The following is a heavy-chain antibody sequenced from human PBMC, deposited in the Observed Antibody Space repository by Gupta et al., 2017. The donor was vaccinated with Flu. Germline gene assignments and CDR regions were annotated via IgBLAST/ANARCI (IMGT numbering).Heavy chain of an antibody. CDR1: GSSFSAQY. J-gene: IGHJ3*02. CDR2: IGNKPNSYTT. D-gene: IGHD1-26*01. V-gene: IGHV3-72*01. CDR3: TRGYSGMAIYAFDI. Sequence: EVPLVVSGGGLVQPGGSLRLSCAASGSSFSAQYMDGVRQAPGKGLEWVGRIGNKPNSYTTEYAASGKGRFTISRDDSKNSLYLEMNSLKTEDTAVYYCTRGYSGMAIYAFDIWGRGTMVTVSS.